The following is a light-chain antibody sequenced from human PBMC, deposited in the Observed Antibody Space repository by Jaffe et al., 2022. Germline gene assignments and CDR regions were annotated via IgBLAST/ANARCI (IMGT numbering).Light chain of an antibody. CDR1: RDISFY. V-gene: IGKV1-9*01. CDR2: AAS. J-gene: IGKJ5*01. CDR3: QQLNVFPIT. Sequence: DVQLTQSPSFLSASVGDRVTITCRTTRDISFYLAWYQQKPGKAPSLLISAASRLQSGVPSRFSGSGSGTEFTLTISSLQPEDFATYYCQQLNVFPITFGQGTRLDIK.